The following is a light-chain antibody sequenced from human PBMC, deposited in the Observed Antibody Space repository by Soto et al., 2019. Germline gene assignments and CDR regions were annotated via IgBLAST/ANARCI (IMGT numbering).Light chain of an antibody. V-gene: IGLV1-44*01. CDR1: TSNVGSNV. Sequence: QSVLTQSPSASGTPGQRVTISCSGSTSNVGSNVVNWYRQLPGTAPKLLIYSSAQRPPGVPDRVSGSKSGTSASLAISGLQSEDEADYYCAAWDDSLNGWVFGGGTQLTVL. CDR3: AAWDDSLNGWV. J-gene: IGLJ3*02. CDR2: SSA.